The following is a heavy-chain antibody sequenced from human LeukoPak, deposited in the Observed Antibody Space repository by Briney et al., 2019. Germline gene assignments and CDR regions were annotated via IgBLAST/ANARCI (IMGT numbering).Heavy chain of an antibody. CDR2: IVGSGGST. V-gene: IGHV3-23*01. CDR1: GFTFTTYA. J-gene: IGHJ4*02. D-gene: IGHD1-26*01. CDR3: ARAPSGGYDY. Sequence: AGVSLRLSCAASGFTFTTYAMNWVRKAPGKGLEWVSGIVGSGGSTYYADSVKGRFTISRDNTKNTLYLQMSSLRVEDTAIYYCARAPSGGYDYWGQGTLVTVSS.